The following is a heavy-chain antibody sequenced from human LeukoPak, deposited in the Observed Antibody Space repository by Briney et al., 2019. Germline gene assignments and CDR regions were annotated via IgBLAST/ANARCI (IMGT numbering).Heavy chain of an antibody. CDR3: AKESAYDILTGYPENAFDI. Sequence: PGGSLRLSCAASGFAVSSTYMSWVRQAPGKGLELVSVIYSGGSTYYADSVKGRFTISRDNSKNTLYLQMNSLRAEDTAVYYCAKESAYDILTGYPENAFDIWGQGTMVTVSS. J-gene: IGHJ3*02. CDR1: GFAVSSTY. V-gene: IGHV3-66*01. CDR2: IYSGGST. D-gene: IGHD3-9*01.